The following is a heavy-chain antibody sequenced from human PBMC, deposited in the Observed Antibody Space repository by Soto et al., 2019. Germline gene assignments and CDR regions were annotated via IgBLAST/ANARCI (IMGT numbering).Heavy chain of an antibody. J-gene: IGHJ4*02. D-gene: IGHD5-12*01. CDR1: GGTINSSSYY. V-gene: IGHV4-61*03. CDR2: ISYSGTT. CDR3: ARDRRDGYKRYFEF. Sequence: SETLYLTCTVSGGTINSSSYYCCWIRHPPGKGLDWIGSISYSGTTYSNPSLKGRAALSVDTSENHLSLTLNSVTSADTAVYFCARDRRDGYKRYFEFWGQGNQVTVSS.